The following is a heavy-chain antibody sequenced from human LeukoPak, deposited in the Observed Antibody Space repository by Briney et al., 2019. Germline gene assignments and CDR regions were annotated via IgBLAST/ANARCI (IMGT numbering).Heavy chain of an antibody. J-gene: IGHJ4*02. D-gene: IGHD3-3*01. Sequence: GGSLRLSCAASGFTFSSYGMHWVRQAPGKGLEWVAFIRYDGSNKYYADSVKGRFTISRDNAKNTLYLQMNSLRAEDTAVYYCARAPGGFWSGYYPGRRNYFDYWGQGTLVTVSS. CDR1: GFTFSSYG. CDR2: IRYDGSNK. CDR3: ARAPGGFWSGYYPGRRNYFDY. V-gene: IGHV3-30*02.